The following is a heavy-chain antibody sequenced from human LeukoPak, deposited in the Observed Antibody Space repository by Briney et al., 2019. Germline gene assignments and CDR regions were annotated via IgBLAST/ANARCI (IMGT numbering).Heavy chain of an antibody. Sequence: PSATLSLTCTFSGGSIISYYWSWLRHPPGKGLEGVGHIYYIGCHNYNPSLKRRLTLSLDASKNQFSLKLSSVTAADTAVYYCARDRGGYGDYVYWYFDLWGRGTLVTVSS. CDR1: GGSIISYY. CDR3: ARDRGGYGDYVYWYFDL. J-gene: IGHJ2*01. V-gene: IGHV4-59*01. CDR2: IYYIGCH. D-gene: IGHD4-17*01.